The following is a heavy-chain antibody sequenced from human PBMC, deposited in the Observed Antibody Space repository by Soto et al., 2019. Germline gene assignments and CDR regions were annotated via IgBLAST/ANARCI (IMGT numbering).Heavy chain of an antibody. CDR3: ARTYSWPYYFDY. V-gene: IGHV3-53*01. J-gene: IGHJ4*02. Sequence: VQLVESGGDLIQPEGSLRLSCAASGLSVSSTYMSWVRQAPGKGLEWVSVVYLGGSTYYADSVKGRFTISRDSSKNTLYLQMNSLRAEDTAVYYCARTYSWPYYFDYWGQGTLVTVSS. D-gene: IGHD2-21*01. CDR2: VYLGGST. CDR1: GLSVSSTY.